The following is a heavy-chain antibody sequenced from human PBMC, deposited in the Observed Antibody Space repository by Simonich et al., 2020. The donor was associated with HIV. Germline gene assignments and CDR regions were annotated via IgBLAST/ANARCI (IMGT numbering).Heavy chain of an antibody. CDR1: GFTFSDYY. CDR2: ISSSGSIK. J-gene: IGHJ3*02. Sequence: VQLVESGGDLVKPGGSLRLSCAASGFTFSDYYMSWIRQAPGKGLEWVSYISSSGSIKYYADSVKGRFTISRDNSKNTLYLQMNSLRAEDTAVYYCAKDKNYDSGPDAFDIWGQGTMVTVSS. D-gene: IGHD3-22*01. CDR3: AKDKNYDSGPDAFDI. V-gene: IGHV3-11*01.